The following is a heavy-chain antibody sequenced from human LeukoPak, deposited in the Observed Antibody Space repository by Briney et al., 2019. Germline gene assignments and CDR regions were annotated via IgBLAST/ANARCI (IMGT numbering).Heavy chain of an antibody. CDR3: ARLSGGYCSSTSCYTRRFDP. CDR2: INHSGST. V-gene: IGHV4-34*01. CDR1: GGSFSGYY. J-gene: IGHJ5*02. D-gene: IGHD2-2*02. Sequence: SETLSLTCAVYGGSFSGYYWSWIRQPPGKGLEWIGEINHSGSTNYNPSLKSRVTISVDTSKNQFSLKLSSVTAADTAVYHCARLSGGYCSSTSCYTRRFDPWGQGTLVTVSS.